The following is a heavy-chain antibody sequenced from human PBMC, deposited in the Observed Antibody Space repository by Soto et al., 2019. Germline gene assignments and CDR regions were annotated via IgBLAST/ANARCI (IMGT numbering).Heavy chain of an antibody. J-gene: IGHJ4*01. CDR1: GFTFNSYA. CDR2: IGTDGNT. Sequence: GGSLRLSCAASGFTFNSYAMNWVRQAPGKGLAWVSAIGTDGNTYYANSVKGRFTISRDNSRTTLYLQTNSLRVKDTALYYCVRKYPGTRPFDYWGQGTLVTVSS. D-gene: IGHD2-2*01. CDR3: VRKYPGTRPFDY. V-gene: IGHV3-23*01.